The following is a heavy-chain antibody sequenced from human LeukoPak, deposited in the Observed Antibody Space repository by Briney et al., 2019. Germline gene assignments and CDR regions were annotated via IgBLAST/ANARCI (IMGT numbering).Heavy chain of an antibody. Sequence: GGSLRLSCAASGFTFSSYGMHWVRQAPGKGLEWVAVISYDGSNKYYADSVKGRFTISRGNSKNTLYLQMNSLRAEDTAVYYCAKCYDILTGYCDYWGQGTLVTVSS. CDR1: GFTFSSYG. D-gene: IGHD3-9*01. CDR2: ISYDGSNK. V-gene: IGHV3-30*18. J-gene: IGHJ4*02. CDR3: AKCYDILTGYCDY.